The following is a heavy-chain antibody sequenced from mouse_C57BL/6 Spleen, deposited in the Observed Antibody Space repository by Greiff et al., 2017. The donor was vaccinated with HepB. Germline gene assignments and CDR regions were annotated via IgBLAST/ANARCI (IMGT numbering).Heavy chain of an antibody. CDR1: GYTFTSYW. CDR2: IYPGSGST. Sequence: QVQLQQPGAELVKPGASVKMSCKASGYTFTSYWITWVKQRPGQGLEWIGDIYPGSGSTNYNEKFKSKATLTVDTSSSTAYMQLSSLTSEDSAVYYCARGDDGYYLPWFAYWGQGTLVTVSA. D-gene: IGHD2-3*01. J-gene: IGHJ3*01. CDR3: ARGDDGYYLPWFAY. V-gene: IGHV1-55*01.